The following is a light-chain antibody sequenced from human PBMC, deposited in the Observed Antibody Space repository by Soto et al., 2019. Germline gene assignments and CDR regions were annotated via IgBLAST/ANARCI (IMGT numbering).Light chain of an antibody. CDR3: QQYGSSGT. V-gene: IGKV3-20*01. CDR1: QSVSNNY. J-gene: IGKJ1*01. CDR2: GAS. Sequence: ELVLTQCPGGLALPPREGAARSCRASQSVSNNYLAWYQQKPGQAPRLLIYGASNGATGIPDRFSGSGSGTDFTLTISRLEPEDFAVYYCQQYGSSGTFGQGTKVDIK.